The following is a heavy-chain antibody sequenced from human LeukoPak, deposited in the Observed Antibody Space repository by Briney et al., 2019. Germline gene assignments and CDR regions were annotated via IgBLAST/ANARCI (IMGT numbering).Heavy chain of an antibody. Sequence: PGGSLRLSCAASGFTFSSYAMHWVRQAPGKGLEWVAVISYDGSNKYYADSVKGRFTISRDNSKNTLYLQMNSLRAEDTAVYYCARDYRVPTVTSYYYYYYMDVWGKGTTVTVSS. D-gene: IGHD4-11*01. CDR3: ARDYRVPTVTSYYYYYYMDV. CDR2: ISYDGSNK. J-gene: IGHJ6*03. CDR1: GFTFSSYA. V-gene: IGHV3-30-3*01.